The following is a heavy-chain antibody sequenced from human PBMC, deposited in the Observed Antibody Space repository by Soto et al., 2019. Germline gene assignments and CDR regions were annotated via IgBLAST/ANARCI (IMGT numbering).Heavy chain of an antibody. V-gene: IGHV4-59*01. CDR2: IYYSGST. CDR3: ARDRDITRY. J-gene: IGHJ4*02. Sequence: SETLSLTCTVSGGSISSYYWSWIRQPPGKGLEWIGYIYYSGSTTYNPSLKSRVTISVDTSKNQFSLKLKSVTAADTAMYYCARDRDITRYWGQGTLVTVSS. CDR1: GGSISSYY.